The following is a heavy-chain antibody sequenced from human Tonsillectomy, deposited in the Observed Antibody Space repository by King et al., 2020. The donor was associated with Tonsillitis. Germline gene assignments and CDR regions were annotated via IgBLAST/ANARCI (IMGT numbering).Heavy chain of an antibody. J-gene: IGHJ4*02. CDR1: GDSISSYY. Sequence: QLQESGPGLVKPSETLSLTCTVSGDSISSYYWSWIRQPPGKGLEWIGYIHYSGSANYNTSLKSRVTMSVDTSKSQFSLKLSSVTAADTAVYFCARTSNGWYVFDYWGQGTLVTVSA. V-gene: IGHV4-59*01. CDR3: ARTSNGWYVFDY. CDR2: IHYSGSA. D-gene: IGHD6-19*01.